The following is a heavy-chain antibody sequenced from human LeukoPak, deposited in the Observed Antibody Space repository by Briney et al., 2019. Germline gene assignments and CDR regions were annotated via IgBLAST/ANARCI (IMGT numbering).Heavy chain of an antibody. CDR1: GGSFSGYY. CDR2: INHSGST. V-gene: IGHV4-34*01. CDR3: ARGSLDYGDYDYYYYYMDV. J-gene: IGHJ6*03. D-gene: IGHD4-17*01. Sequence: SETLSLTCAVYGGSFSGYYWSWIRQPPGKGLEWIGEINHSGSTNYNPSLKSRVTMSVDTSKNQFSLKLSSVTAADTAVYYCARGSLDYGDYDYYYYYMDVWGKGTTVTVSS.